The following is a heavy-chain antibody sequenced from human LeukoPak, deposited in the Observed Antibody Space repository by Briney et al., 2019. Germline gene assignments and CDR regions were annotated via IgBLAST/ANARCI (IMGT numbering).Heavy chain of an antibody. D-gene: IGHD1-26*01. CDR2: IYYSGST. Sequence: SETLFLTCTVSGGSISSYYWSWIRQPPGKGLEWIGYIYYSGSTNYNPSLKSRVTISVDKSKNQFSLKLSSVTAADTAVYYCARVGGMYSGSYLIDYWGQGTLVTVSS. V-gene: IGHV4-59*12. J-gene: IGHJ4*02. CDR1: GGSISSYY. CDR3: ARVGGMYSGSYLIDY.